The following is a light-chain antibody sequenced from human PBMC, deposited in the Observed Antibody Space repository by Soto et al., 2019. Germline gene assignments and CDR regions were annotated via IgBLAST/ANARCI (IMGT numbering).Light chain of an antibody. CDR1: QSISSW. V-gene: IGKV1-5*01. CDR2: DAS. CDR3: QQYYSYPWT. J-gene: IGKJ1*01. Sequence: IPMTQSPSTLSASVGDRVTITCRASQSISSWLAWYQQKPGKAPKLLIYDASSLESGVPSRFSGSGSGTEFTLTISSLQPDDFATYYCQQYYSYPWTFAQGTKVDIK.